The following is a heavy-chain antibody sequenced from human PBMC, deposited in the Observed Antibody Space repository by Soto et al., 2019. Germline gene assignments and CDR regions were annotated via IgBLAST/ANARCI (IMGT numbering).Heavy chain of an antibody. Sequence: ASVQVSCKASGFTFTGHYIHWVRQAPGQGLEWMGWINPNSGGTSYAQKFQGRVTMTRDTSITTAYMELSRLSSDDTAVYYCAKSGSVFRPSLWYFDHWGQGTLVTVSS. J-gene: IGHJ4*02. CDR1: GFTFTGHY. CDR3: AKSGSVFRPSLWYFDH. CDR2: INPNSGGT. D-gene: IGHD1-26*01. V-gene: IGHV1-2*02.